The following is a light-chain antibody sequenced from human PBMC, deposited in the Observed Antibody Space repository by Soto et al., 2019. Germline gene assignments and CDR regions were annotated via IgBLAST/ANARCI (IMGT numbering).Light chain of an antibody. Sequence: QSALTQPPSASGSPGQSVTLSCTGTSSDVGGYNYVSWYQQYPGKAPKLMIFEVSQRPSGVPARFSGSKSGNTASLTVSGLQAEDEADYYCSSYAGVNNFVVFGGGTKLTVL. CDR3: SSYAGVNNFVV. V-gene: IGLV2-8*01. CDR1: SSDVGGYNY. CDR2: EVS. J-gene: IGLJ2*01.